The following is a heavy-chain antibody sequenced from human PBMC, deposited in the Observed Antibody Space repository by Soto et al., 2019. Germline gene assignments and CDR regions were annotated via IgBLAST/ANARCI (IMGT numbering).Heavy chain of an antibody. J-gene: IGHJ5*02. V-gene: IGHV4-4*02. CDR2: IYHDGST. CDR3: AREEVEYSSSSGPGFDP. Sequence: LSLTCAVSGGSISSGNWWSWVRQPPGKGLEWIGEIYHDGSTNYNPSLKSRATISVDKSKNQFSLKLSSVTAADTAVYHCAREEVEYSSSSGPGFDPWGQGTLVTVSS. CDR1: GGSISSGNW. D-gene: IGHD6-6*01.